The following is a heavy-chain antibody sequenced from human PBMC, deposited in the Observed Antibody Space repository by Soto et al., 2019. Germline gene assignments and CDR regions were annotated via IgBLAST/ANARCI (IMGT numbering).Heavy chain of an antibody. J-gene: IGHJ4*02. Sequence: ASVKVSCKASGYIFTSYYIHWVRQAPGQGLEWMGWINPYDGSRMFAQSSQGRVTMTRDTSTGTVYMEVSSLRSEDTAVYYCSRVDPGETSPFDHWGQGTLVTISS. V-gene: IGHV1-46*03. CDR2: INPYDGSR. CDR3: SRVDPGETSPFDH. D-gene: IGHD3-10*01. CDR1: GYIFTSYY.